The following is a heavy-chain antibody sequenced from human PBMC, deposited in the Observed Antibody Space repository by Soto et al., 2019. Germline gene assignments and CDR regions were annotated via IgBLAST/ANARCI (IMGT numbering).Heavy chain of an antibody. J-gene: IGHJ4*02. CDR1: GGTFSSYS. CDR2: IIPIFGTA. D-gene: IGHD1-26*01. CDR3: ARDGGRHSGGIDY. V-gene: IGHV1-69*01. Sequence: QVQLVQSGAEVKKPGSSVKVSCKASGGTFSSYSINWVRQAPGQGLEWMGEIIPIFGTANYAQKFQGSVTITADESTSTAYMELRRLRSEDTAVYYCARDGGRHSGGIDYWGQGTLVTVSS.